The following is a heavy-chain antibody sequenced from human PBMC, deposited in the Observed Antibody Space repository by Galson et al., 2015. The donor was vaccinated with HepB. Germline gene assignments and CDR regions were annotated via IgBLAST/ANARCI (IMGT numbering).Heavy chain of an antibody. D-gene: IGHD6-6*01. CDR2: IYWDDDK. CDR1: GFSLSTSGVG. V-gene: IGHV2-5*02. CDR3: ARHRPIIAAPGSPKSRAFDY. J-gene: IGHJ4*02. Sequence: PALVKPTQTLTLTCTFSGFSLSTSGVGVGWIRQPPGKALEWLALIYWDDDKRYSPSLKSRLTITKDTSKNQVVLTMTNMDPVDTATYYCARHRPIIAAPGSPKSRAFDYWGQGTLVTVSS.